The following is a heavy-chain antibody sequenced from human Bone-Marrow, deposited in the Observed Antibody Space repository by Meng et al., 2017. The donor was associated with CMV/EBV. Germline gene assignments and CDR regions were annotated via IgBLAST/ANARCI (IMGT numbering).Heavy chain of an antibody. Sequence: GESLKISCAASGFTFSASWMSWVRQAPGKGLEWVANIKEDGSEKYYVDSVKGRFTISRDNAKNSLYLQMNSLRAEDTAVYYCARVRPWGAFDHWGQGSLVTGLL. D-gene: IGHD1-26*01. CDR3: ARVRPWGAFDH. CDR1: GFTFSASW. CDR2: IKEDGSEK. J-gene: IGHJ4*02. V-gene: IGHV3-7*01.